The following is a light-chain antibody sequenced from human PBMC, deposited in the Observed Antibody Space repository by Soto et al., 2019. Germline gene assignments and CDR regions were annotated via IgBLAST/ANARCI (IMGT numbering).Light chain of an antibody. CDR1: SSDIGGYDY. CDR3: SSYTSYTTLWV. Sequence: SALTQPPSASGSPGQSVTISCTGTSSDIGGYDYVSWYQQHPGKAPKLIIYEVSNRPSGVSNRFSGSKSGNAASLTISGLQAEDEADYYCSSYTSYTTLWVFGGGTKLTVL. V-gene: IGLV2-14*01. J-gene: IGLJ3*02. CDR2: EVS.